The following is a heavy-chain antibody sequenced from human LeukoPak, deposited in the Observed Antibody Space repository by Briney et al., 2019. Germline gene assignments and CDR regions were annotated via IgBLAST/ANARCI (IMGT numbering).Heavy chain of an antibody. Sequence: PGGPLRLSCAASGFTFSDYYMSCLPQSPGKGLEGVSYISSSGSTIYYADSVKGRFTISRDNAKNSLYLQMNSLRAEDTAVYYCARERSTSFDYWGQGTLVTVSS. D-gene: IGHD2-2*01. V-gene: IGHV3-11*01. CDR3: ARERSTSFDY. J-gene: IGHJ4*02. CDR2: ISSSGSTI. CDR1: GFTFSDYY.